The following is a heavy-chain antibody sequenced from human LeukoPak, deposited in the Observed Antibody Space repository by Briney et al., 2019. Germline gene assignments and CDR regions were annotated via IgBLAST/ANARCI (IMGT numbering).Heavy chain of an antibody. Sequence: GGSLRLSCAASEFMFSIYSMNWARQAPGKGLEWVSYINTDSTTTYYADSVKGRFTISRDNAKNSLFLQLNSLTADDTAFYFCARGTFGGNSDHFDSWGQGTLVTVSS. D-gene: IGHD4-23*01. J-gene: IGHJ4*02. CDR3: ARGTFGGNSDHFDS. V-gene: IGHV3-48*04. CDR1: EFMFSIYS. CDR2: INTDSTTT.